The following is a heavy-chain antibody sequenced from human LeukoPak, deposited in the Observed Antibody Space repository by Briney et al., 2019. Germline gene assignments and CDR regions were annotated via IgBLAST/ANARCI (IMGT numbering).Heavy chain of an antibody. V-gene: IGHV3-7*05. Sequence: GGSLRLSCAASGFTFSSYWMSWVRQAPGKGLEWVANIKQDGSEIYYVDSVKGRFTISSDNAKNSLYLQMNSLRVEDTAVYYCATLLRRSPFDYWGQGTLATVSS. CDR1: GFTFSSYW. CDR2: IKQDGSEI. J-gene: IGHJ4*02. CDR3: ATLLRRSPFDY.